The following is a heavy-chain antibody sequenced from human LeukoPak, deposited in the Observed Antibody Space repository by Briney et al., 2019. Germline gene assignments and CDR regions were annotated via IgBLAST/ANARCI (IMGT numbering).Heavy chain of an antibody. D-gene: IGHD6-13*01. J-gene: IGHJ4*02. CDR1: GFSISYNY. Sequence: GGSLRLSCVASGFSISYNYMTWVRQAPGKGLEWVSVIYTGGSPYYADSVKGRFTISRDISKNTVYPQMYSLRAEDTAVYYCARGAATGPTLGLDYWGQGTLVTVSS. V-gene: IGHV3-53*01. CDR3: ARGAATGPTLGLDY. CDR2: IYTGGSP.